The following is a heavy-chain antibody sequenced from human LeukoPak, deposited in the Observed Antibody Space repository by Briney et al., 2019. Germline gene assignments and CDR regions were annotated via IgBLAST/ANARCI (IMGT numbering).Heavy chain of an antibody. CDR1: GGSISSYS. Sequence: PAETLSLTCSVSGGSISSYSWTRIRQPPGKGLEWIGFIDYSGSSNCNPSLKSRVTISADPSTNHFSLNLTSVTAADTAVYFCARDHPVADWAPDIWGRGTMVTVSS. J-gene: IGHJ3*02. CDR3: ARDHPVADWAPDI. V-gene: IGHV4-59*13. CDR2: IDYSGSS. D-gene: IGHD3-9*01.